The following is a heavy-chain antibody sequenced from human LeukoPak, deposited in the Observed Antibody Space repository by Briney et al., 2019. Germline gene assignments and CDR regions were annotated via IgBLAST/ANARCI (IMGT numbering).Heavy chain of an antibody. CDR1: GGSVSSGSYY. Sequence: SETLSLTCTVSGGSVSSGSYYWSWLRQPPGRGLEWIGYIYYSGSTNYNPSLKSRVTISVDTSKNQFSLKLSSVTAADTAVYYCARASGWYPNQYDYWGQGTLVTVSS. CDR2: IYYSGST. V-gene: IGHV4-61*01. CDR3: ARASGWYPNQYDY. D-gene: IGHD6-19*01. J-gene: IGHJ4*02.